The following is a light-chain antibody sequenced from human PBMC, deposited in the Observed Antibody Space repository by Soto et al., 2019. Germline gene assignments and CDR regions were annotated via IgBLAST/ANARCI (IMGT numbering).Light chain of an antibody. V-gene: IGKV1-9*01. Sequence: DIQLTQSPSFLSASVGDRVTITCRASQRTNSFLAWYQQTPGKAPNLLIYAASTLQTGVPSRFSGSESGTEFTLTISRLQPEDCATYYCQQLNSYPITFGQGTRLELK. CDR3: QQLNSYPIT. CDR2: AAS. J-gene: IGKJ5*01. CDR1: QRTNSF.